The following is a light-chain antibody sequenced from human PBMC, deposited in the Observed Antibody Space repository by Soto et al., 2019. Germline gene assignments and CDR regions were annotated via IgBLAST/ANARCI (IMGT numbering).Light chain of an antibody. V-gene: IGKV4-1*01. J-gene: IGKJ2*01. CDR3: QQYYDTPLT. CDR2: WAS. CDR1: QSVLSSADRRNY. Sequence: DIVMTQSPESLAVSLGERATINCKSSQSVLSSADRRNYLAWYQQKPGQPPKLLIYWASTRESGVPDRFSGSASATDFPLTISSLQAEDVAVYFCQQYYDTPLTFGQGTELEIK.